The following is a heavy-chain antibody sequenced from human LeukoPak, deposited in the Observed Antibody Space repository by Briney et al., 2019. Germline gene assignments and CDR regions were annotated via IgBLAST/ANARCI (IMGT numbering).Heavy chain of an antibody. CDR3: ARDLDSYFDTSGYYPAADY. J-gene: IGHJ4*02. CDR2: ISYDGSNK. CDR1: GFTFSSYA. D-gene: IGHD3-22*01. Sequence: GGSLRLSCAASGFTFSSYAMHWVRQAPGKGLEWVAVISYDGSNKYYADSVKGRFTISRDNSKNTLYLQMNSLRAEDTAVYYCARDLDSYFDTSGYYPAADYWGQGTLVTVSS. V-gene: IGHV3-30-3*01.